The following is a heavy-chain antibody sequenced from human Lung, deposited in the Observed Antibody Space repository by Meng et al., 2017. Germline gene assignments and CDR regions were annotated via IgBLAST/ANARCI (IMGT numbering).Heavy chain of an antibody. Sequence: GQLVESGAEVKTPGASVKVSCKPSGYTLTAYWLHWVRQAPGQGLDWMGRIDPRSGDTQYAQKFQGRVTMTRDTSISTTYMELSRLRSDDTAVYYCVRDEDISAAGKLFGDYWGQGTLVTVSS. V-gene: IGHV1-2*06. CDR1: GYTLTAYW. D-gene: IGHD6-13*01. CDR2: IDPRSGDT. CDR3: VRDEDISAAGKLFGDY. J-gene: IGHJ4*02.